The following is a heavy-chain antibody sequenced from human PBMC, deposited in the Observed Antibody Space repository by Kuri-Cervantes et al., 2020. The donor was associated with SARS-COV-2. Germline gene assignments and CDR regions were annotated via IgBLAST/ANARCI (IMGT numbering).Heavy chain of an antibody. CDR1: GGSISSYY. CDR2: IYYRGST. Sequence: SETLSLTCTVSGGSISSYYWSWIRQPPGKGLEWIGYIYYRGSTNYNPSLKSRVTISVDTSKNQFSLKLSSVTAADTAVYYCARGRAARPKYYYYYMDVWGKGTTVTVSS. J-gene: IGHJ6*03. D-gene: IGHD6-6*01. CDR3: ARGRAARPKYYYYYMDV. V-gene: IGHV4-59*01.